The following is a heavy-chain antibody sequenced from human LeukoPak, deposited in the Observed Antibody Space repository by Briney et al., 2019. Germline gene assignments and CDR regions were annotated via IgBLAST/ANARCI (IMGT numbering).Heavy chain of an antibody. V-gene: IGHV4-59*01. CDR3: ARDNGGFDY. CDR2: ITYIGNN. CDR1: GGSIRSYY. D-gene: IGHD3-10*01. Sequence: SETLSLTCTVSGGSIRSYYWSWIRQPPGKGREWIAYITYIGNNRYSPSLKSRVTISLDTSKNQVSLKLSSVTAADTAVYYCARDNGGFDYWGQGTLVTVSS. J-gene: IGHJ4*02.